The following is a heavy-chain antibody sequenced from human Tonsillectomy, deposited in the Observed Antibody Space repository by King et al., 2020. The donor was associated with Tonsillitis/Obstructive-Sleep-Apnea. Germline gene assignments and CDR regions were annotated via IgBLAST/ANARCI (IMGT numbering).Heavy chain of an antibody. D-gene: IGHD6-13*01. CDR2: IYYSGST. V-gene: IGHV4-39*01. Sequence: QLQESGPGLVKPSETLSLTCTVSGGSISSSSYYWGWIRQPPGKGLEWIGSIYYSGSTYYNPSLKSRVTISVDTSENQFSLKLSSVTAADTAVYYCARSGAAAGVYGLDVWGQGTTVIVSS. J-gene: IGHJ6*02. CDR1: GGSISSSSYY. CDR3: ARSGAAAGVYGLDV.